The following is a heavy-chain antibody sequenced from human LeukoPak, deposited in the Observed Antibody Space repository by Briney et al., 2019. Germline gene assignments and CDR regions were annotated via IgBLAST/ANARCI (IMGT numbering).Heavy chain of an antibody. CDR3: ARQWGQGPYFDY. V-gene: IGHV3-48*03. CDR2: ISSSGSTI. D-gene: IGHD1-26*01. CDR1: GFTFSSYE. J-gene: IGHJ4*02. Sequence: GGSLRLSCAASGFTFSSYEMNWVRQAPGKGLEWVSYISSSGSTIYYADSVKGRFTISRDNSKNTLYLQMNSLRAEDTAVYYCARQWGQGPYFDYWGQGTLVTVSS.